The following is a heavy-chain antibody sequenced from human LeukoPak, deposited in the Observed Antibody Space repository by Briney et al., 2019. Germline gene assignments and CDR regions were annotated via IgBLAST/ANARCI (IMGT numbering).Heavy chain of an antibody. CDR1: GFTFRTYG. V-gene: IGHV3-30*02. J-gene: IGHJ6*03. CDR2: IPYDGSSK. D-gene: IGHD1-26*01. CDR3: AKVPQREWELPRNYYYYYMDV. Sequence: GGSLRLSCAASGFTFRTYGMHWVRQAPGKGLDWVAFIPYDGSSKYYTDSVKGRFTISRDNSQNTLYLQMNSLRTEDTAVYYCAKVPQREWELPRNYYYYYMDVWGKGTTVTISS.